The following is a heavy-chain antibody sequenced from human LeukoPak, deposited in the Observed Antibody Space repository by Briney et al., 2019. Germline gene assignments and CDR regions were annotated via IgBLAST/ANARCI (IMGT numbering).Heavy chain of an antibody. Sequence: SETLSLTCTSSGGSISCYYWSWIRQPPGKGLEWIGYIYYSGSTNYTSSLKSRVTISVDTSKNQFSLKLSSVTAADTAVYYCARTEESGYSYVYFGYYYYMDVWGKGTTVTVSS. J-gene: IGHJ6*03. V-gene: IGHV4-59*01. D-gene: IGHD5-18*01. CDR2: IYYSGST. CDR1: GGSISCYY. CDR3: ARTEESGYSYVYFGYYYYMDV.